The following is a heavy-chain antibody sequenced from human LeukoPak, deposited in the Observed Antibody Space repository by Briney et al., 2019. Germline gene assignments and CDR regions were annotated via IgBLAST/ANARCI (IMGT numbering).Heavy chain of an antibody. V-gene: IGHV3-30*01. CDR1: GFTFSSYA. CDR3: ASGGLQLWLLFDY. Sequence: GGSLRLSCAASGFTFSSYAMHWVRQAPGKGLEWVAVISYDGSNKYYADSVKGRFTISRDNSKNTLYLRMNSLRAEDTAVYYCASGGLQLWLLFDYWGQGTLVTVSS. D-gene: IGHD5-18*01. J-gene: IGHJ4*02. CDR2: ISYDGSNK.